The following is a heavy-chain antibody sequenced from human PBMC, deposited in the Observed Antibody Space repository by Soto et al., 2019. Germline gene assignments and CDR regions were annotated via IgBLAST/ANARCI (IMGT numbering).Heavy chain of an antibody. D-gene: IGHD3-16*02. J-gene: IGHJ5*02. CDR1: GGYFSDYY. CDR3: ARGLRLGELSLAGWFDP. CDR2: INHSGST. V-gene: IGHV4-34*01. Sequence: SETLSLTCAVYGGYFSDYYWSWIRQPPGKGLEWIGEINHSGSTNYNPSLKSRVTISVDTSKNQFSLKLSSVTAADTAVYYCARGLRLGELSLAGWFDPWGQGTLVTVSS.